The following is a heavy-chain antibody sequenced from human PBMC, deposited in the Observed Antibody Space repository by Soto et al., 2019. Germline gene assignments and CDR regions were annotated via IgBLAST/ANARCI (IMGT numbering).Heavy chain of an antibody. CDR1: GFAFSTYA. D-gene: IGHD3-10*01. CDR3: AKGAHTIGYYFDY. Sequence: GGSLRLSCAASGFAFSTYAMSWVRQAPGKGLEWVSGISGSGGSTYYADSVKGRFTISRDNSKNTLYLQMNSLRAEDTAVYYCAKGAHTIGYYFDYWGQGTLVTVSS. J-gene: IGHJ4*02. CDR2: ISGSGGST. V-gene: IGHV3-23*01.